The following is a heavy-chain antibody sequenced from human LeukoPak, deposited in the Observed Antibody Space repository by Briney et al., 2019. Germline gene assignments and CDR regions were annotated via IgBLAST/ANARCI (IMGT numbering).Heavy chain of an antibody. Sequence: WVRQAPGKGLEWLALIYWDDDKRYSPSLKSRLTITKDTSKNQVVLTMTNMDPVDTATYYCAHSLYSSGWYALFDYWGQGTLVTVSS. J-gene: IGHJ4*02. CDR2: IYWDDDK. D-gene: IGHD6-19*01. V-gene: IGHV2-5*02. CDR3: AHSLYSSGWYALFDY.